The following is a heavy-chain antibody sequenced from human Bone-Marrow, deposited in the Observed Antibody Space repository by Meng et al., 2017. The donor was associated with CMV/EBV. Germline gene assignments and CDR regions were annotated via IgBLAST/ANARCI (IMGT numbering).Heavy chain of an antibody. D-gene: IGHD6-6*01. CDR3: ARVHPRLGQFRKSIAAQFDP. CDR1: GYTFTSYD. CDR2: INPSGGST. J-gene: IGHJ5*02. Sequence: ASVKVSCKASGYTFTSYDINWVRQAPGQGLEWMGIINPSGGSTSYAQKFQGRVTMTRDTSTSTVYMELSSLRSEDTAVYYCARVHPRLGQFRKSIAAQFDPWGQGTLVTVSS. V-gene: IGHV1-46*01.